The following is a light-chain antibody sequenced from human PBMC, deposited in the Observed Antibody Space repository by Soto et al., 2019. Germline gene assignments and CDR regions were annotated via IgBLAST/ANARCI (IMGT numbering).Light chain of an antibody. J-gene: IGKJ1*01. V-gene: IGKV1-39*01. CDR1: QSFSTY. Sequence: DIQMTQSPSSLSASVGDRVIITCRASQSFSTYLNWYQQKPGKAPKFLIYVASTLQSGVPSRFSGSGSGTNFTLTISSLQPEDFATYYCQQSYSTPLKFGQGTKVEIK. CDR2: VAS. CDR3: QQSYSTPLK.